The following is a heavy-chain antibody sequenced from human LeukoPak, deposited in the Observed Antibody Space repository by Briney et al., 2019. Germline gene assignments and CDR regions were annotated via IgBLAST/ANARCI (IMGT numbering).Heavy chain of an antibody. D-gene: IGHD2-2*01. CDR1: GFTFSTYA. CDR3: AKNIRSTSLYNWFDP. CDR2: IAYDGSNT. J-gene: IGHJ5*02. Sequence: GGSLRLSCTVSGFTFSTYAMHWIRQAPGKGLEWVAVIAYDGSNTYYLDSVKGRFTISRDNSENTLYLQMNSLRAEETAVYYCAKNIRSTSLYNWFDPWGQGTLVTVSS. V-gene: IGHV3-33*03.